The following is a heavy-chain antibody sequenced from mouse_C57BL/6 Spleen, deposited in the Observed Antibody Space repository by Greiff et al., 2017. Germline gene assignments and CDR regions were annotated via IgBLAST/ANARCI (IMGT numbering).Heavy chain of an antibody. CDR1: GYTFTDYE. V-gene: IGHV1-15*01. Sequence: VKLMESGAELVRPGASVTLSCKASGYTFTDYEMHWVKQTPVHGLEWIGAIDPETGGTAYNQKFKGKAILTADKSSSTAYMELRSPTYEDSTVYSCTSSLTTVVAGDDYWGQGTTLTVSS. J-gene: IGHJ2*01. D-gene: IGHD1-1*01. CDR2: IDPETGGT. CDR3: TSSLTTVVAGDDY.